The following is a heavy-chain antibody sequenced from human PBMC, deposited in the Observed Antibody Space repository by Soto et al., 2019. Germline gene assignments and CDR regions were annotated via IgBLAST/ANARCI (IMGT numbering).Heavy chain of an antibody. Sequence: QVQLVESGGGVVQPGRSLRLSCAASGFTFSSYAMHWVRQAPGQGLEWVAVISYDGSNKYYADSVKGRFTISRDNSKNTLYLQMNSLRAEDTAVYYCARFGQGLSIDYWGQGTRVTVSS. CDR1: GFTFSSYA. CDR3: ARFGQGLSIDY. CDR2: ISYDGSNK. D-gene: IGHD6-19*01. J-gene: IGHJ4*02. V-gene: IGHV3-30-3*01.